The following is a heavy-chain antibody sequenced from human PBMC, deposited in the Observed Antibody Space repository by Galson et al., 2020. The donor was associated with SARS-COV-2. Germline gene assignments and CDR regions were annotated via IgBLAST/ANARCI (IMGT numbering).Heavy chain of an antibody. Sequence: ASVKVSCKASGYTFTSYGISWVRQAPGQGLEWMGWISAYNGNTKYAQKLQGRVTMTTDTSTSTAYMELRSLRSDDTAVYYCARDSSSWSGHWFDPGVQGTRVTVSS. D-gene: IGHD6-13*01. CDR1: GYTFTSYG. J-gene: IGHJ5*02. CDR3: ARDSSSWSGHWFDP. V-gene: IGHV1-18*01. CDR2: ISAYNGNT.